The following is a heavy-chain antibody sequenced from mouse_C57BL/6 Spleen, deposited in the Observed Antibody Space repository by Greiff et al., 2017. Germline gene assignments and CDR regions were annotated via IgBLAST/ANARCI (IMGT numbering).Heavy chain of an antibody. Sequence: VQLQQSGPEQVKPGASVKIPCKASGYTFTDYNMDWVKQSHGKSLEWIGDINPNNGGTIYNQKFKGKATLTVDKSSSTAYMELRSLTSEDTAVYYCARGIYYGSSYGFAYWGQGTLVTVSA. CDR3: ARGIYYGSSYGFAY. CDR2: INPNNGGT. D-gene: IGHD1-1*01. CDR1: GYTFTDYN. V-gene: IGHV1-18*01. J-gene: IGHJ3*01.